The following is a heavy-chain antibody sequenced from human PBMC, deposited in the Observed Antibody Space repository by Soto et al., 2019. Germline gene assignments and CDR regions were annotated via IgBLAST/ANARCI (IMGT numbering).Heavy chain of an antibody. J-gene: IGHJ6*02. V-gene: IGHV1-18*01. CDR2: ISAYNGNT. CDR3: ARGGMDFWSGYFNYYYYGMDV. CDR1: GYTFTSYG. Sequence: GASVKVSCKASGYTFTSYGISWVRQAPGQGLEWMGWISAYNGNTNYAQKLQGRVTMTTDTSTNTAYMELRSLRSDDTAVYYCARGGMDFWSGYFNYYYYGMDVWGQGTTVTVSS. D-gene: IGHD3-3*01.